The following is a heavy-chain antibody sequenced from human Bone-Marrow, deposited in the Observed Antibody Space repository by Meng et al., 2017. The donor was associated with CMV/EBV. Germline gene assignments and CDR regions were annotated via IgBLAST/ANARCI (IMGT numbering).Heavy chain of an antibody. D-gene: IGHD3-22*01. CDR1: GYTFTSYG. J-gene: IGHJ6*02. CDR3: AREVVVGLVYYYGMDV. V-gene: IGHV1-18*01. CDR2: ISAYNGNT. Sequence: ASVKVSCKASGYTFTSYGISWVRQAPGQGLEWMGWISAYNGNTNYAQKLQGRVTMTTDTSTSTAYMELSSLRSEDTAVYYCAREVVVGLVYYYGMDVWGQGTSVTFSS.